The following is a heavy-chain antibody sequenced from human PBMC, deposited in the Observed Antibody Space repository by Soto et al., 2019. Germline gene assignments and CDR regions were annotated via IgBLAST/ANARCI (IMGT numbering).Heavy chain of an antibody. V-gene: IGHV1-69*13. Sequence: SVKASCKDSGGTFSSNAINCVRQAPGQGLEWMGGIIPIFATADYAQKFQGRVTITADESTSTAYMELSSLRSEDTAVYYCAQCLLGVNYYYGMDVWGQGTTVTVSS. D-gene: IGHD3-16*01. CDR2: IIPIFATA. J-gene: IGHJ6*02. CDR1: GGTFSSNA. CDR3: AQCLLGVNYYYGMDV.